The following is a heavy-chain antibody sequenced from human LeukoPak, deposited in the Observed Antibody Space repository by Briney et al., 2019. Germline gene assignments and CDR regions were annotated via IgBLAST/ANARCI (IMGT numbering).Heavy chain of an antibody. CDR2: IYYSGTT. CDR3: ARDSGTTGEVKLDP. Sequence: SETLSLTCTVSGGSISSSPYYWGWIRQPPGKGLEWIGSIYYSGTTHYNPSLESRVTISVDTSKNQFSLKLSSVTAADTAVYYCARDSGTTGEVKLDPWGQGTLVTVSS. J-gene: IGHJ5*02. D-gene: IGHD3-10*01. V-gene: IGHV4-39*07. CDR1: GGSISSSPYY.